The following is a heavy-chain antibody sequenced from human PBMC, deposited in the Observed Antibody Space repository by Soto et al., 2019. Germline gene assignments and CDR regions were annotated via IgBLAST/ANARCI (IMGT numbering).Heavy chain of an antibody. V-gene: IGHV4-31*03. J-gene: IGHJ6*03. CDR3: AKTLPGGTIYYMDV. Sequence: QVQLRESGPGLVKPSETLSLTCTVSGGSITSGGSFWSWVRQHPGKGLEWIGHIYYSGSVYYNPSLKSRVAMSVDPSKNLLSLRVASVTAADTAVYYCAKTLPGGTIYYMDVWGDGTTITVAS. CDR1: GGSITSGGSF. D-gene: IGHD1-26*01. CDR2: IYYSGSV.